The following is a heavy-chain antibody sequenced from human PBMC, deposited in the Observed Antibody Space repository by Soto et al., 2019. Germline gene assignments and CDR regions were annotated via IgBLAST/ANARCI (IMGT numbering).Heavy chain of an antibody. Sequence: GGSLRLSCAASGFTFSSCSMNWVRQAPGKGLEWVSSISSSSSYIYYADSVKGRFTISRDNAKNSLYLQMNSLRAEDTAVYYCARFEGGGYDRYYYYYMDVWGKGTTVTVSS. J-gene: IGHJ6*03. CDR2: ISSSSSYI. D-gene: IGHD5-12*01. CDR3: ARFEGGGYDRYYYYYMDV. CDR1: GFTFSSCS. V-gene: IGHV3-21*01.